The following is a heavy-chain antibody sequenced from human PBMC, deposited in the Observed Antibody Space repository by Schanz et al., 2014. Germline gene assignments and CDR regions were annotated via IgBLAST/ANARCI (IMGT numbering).Heavy chain of an antibody. CDR2: IKQDESEK. CDR3: VRERTNYGGNSYFFDH. J-gene: IGHJ4*02. Sequence: EVQLAESGGGLVQPGGSLRLSCAASGFTFSNYWMTWVRQAPGKGLEWVANIKQDESEKYYVDSVKGRFTISRDNAKNSLFLHMNSLRAEDTAVYYCVRERTNYGGNSYFFDHWGQGTLVTVSS. CDR1: GFTFSNYW. D-gene: IGHD2-21*02. V-gene: IGHV3-7*01.